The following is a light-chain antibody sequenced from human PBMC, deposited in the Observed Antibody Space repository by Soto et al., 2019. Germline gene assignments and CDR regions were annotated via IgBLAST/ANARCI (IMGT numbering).Light chain of an antibody. CDR2: DVS. CDR1: RSDVGAYNY. V-gene: IGLV2-11*01. J-gene: IGLJ1*01. CDR3: CSYAGGYTHYV. Sequence: QCDRXKAPSVNGSSFRSVTIPYTETRSDVGAYNYVSWYQQHPGKAPKLMICDVSQRPSGVPDRFSGSKSGNTASLTISGLQAEDEADYFCCSYAGGYTHYVFGTGTKVTVL.